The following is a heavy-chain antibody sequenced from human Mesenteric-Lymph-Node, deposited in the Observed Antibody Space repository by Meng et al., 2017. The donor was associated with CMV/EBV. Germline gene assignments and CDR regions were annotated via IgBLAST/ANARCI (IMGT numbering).Heavy chain of an antibody. CDR1: GYSFTGHF. Sequence: ASVKVSCKTSGYSFTGHFIHWVQQAPGQGLEWMGWINPISGDPRYAQKFQGRITVTRDTSISTVYMELTRLKSDDTAIYYCARHGDYYSFDPWGQGTLVTVSS. CDR2: INPISGDP. D-gene: IGHD2-21*01. J-gene: IGHJ5*01. V-gene: IGHV1-2*02. CDR3: ARHGDYYSFDP.